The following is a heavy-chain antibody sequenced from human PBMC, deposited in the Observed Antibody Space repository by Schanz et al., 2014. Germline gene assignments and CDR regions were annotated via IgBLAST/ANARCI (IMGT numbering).Heavy chain of an antibody. J-gene: IGHJ4*02. CDR2: IWSDGSGK. V-gene: IGHV3-33*01. D-gene: IGHD1-1*01. CDR3: ARAHGNNWYGKGLDY. CDR1: GFIFSNYG. Sequence: VQLVESGGGVVQPGGSLRLSCAASGFIFSNYGMHWVRQAPGKGLEWVAVIWSDGSGKYYADSVKGRFTISRDNSKNTLYLQMNSLRADDTAVYFCARAHGNNWYGKGLDYWGQGTQVTVSS.